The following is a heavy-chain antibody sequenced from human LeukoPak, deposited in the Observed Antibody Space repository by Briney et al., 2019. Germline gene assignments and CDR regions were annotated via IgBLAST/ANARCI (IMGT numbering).Heavy chain of an antibody. Sequence: KSSETLSLTRTVSGGSISSYYWSWIRQPPGKGLEWIGYIYYSGSTNYNPSLKSRVTISVDTSKNQFSLKLSSVTAADTAVYYCARERASSGWCYFDYWGQGTLVTVSS. D-gene: IGHD6-19*01. CDR1: GGSISSYY. V-gene: IGHV4-59*01. J-gene: IGHJ4*01. CDR3: ARERASSGWCYFDY. CDR2: IYYSGST.